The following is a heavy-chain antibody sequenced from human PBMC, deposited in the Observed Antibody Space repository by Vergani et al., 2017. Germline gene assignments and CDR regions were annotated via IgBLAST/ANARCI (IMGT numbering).Heavy chain of an antibody. CDR3: AKEVEVVPAAIDAYMDV. CDR2: ISGSGGST. D-gene: IGHD2-2*01. J-gene: IGHJ6*03. Sequence: EVQLLESGGGLVQPGGSLRLSCAASGFTFSSYAMSWVRQAPGKGLEWVSAISGSGGSTYYADSVKGRFTISRDNSKNTLYLQMNSLRAEDTAVYYCAKEVEVVPAAIDAYMDVWGKGTTVTVSS. V-gene: IGHV3-23*01. CDR1: GFTFSSYA.